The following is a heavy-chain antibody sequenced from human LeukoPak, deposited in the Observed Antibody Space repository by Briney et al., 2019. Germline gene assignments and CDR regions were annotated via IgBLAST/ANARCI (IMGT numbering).Heavy chain of an antibody. D-gene: IGHD6-6*01. CDR1: GYSFTSYW. V-gene: IGHV5-51*01. J-gene: IGHJ4*02. Sequence: KAGESLKISCKGSGYSFTSYWIVWVRQMPGKGLEWMGSIYPGDSDTRYSPSFQGQVTISADKSISTAYLQWSSLKASDTAMYYCARGRPSHSSSSELDYWGQGTLVTVSS. CDR3: ARGRPSHSSSSELDY. CDR2: IYPGDSDT.